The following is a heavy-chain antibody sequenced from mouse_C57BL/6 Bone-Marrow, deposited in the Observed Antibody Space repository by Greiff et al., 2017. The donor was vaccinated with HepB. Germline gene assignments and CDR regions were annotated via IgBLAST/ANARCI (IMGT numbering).Heavy chain of an antibody. CDR2: INYDGSST. CDR3: ARGRSITTEEGFDY. CDR1: GFTFSDYY. V-gene: IGHV5-16*01. Sequence: EVNVVESEGGLVQPGSSMKLSCTASGFTFSDYYMAWVRQVPEKGLEWVANINYDGSSTYYLDSLKSRFIISRDNAKNILYLQMSSLKSEDTATYYCARGRSITTEEGFDYWGQGTTLTVSS. D-gene: IGHD1-1*01. J-gene: IGHJ2*01.